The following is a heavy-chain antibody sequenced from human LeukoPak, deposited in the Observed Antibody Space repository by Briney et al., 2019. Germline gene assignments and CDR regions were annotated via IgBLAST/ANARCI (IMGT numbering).Heavy chain of an antibody. J-gene: IGHJ6*02. Sequence: ASVTVSYKASVGTFNNYGISWVRQAPGQGREWMGGIIPIFGTANYAQKFQGRVTITADESTSTAYMELSSLRSEDTAVYYCASENLAYYGMDVWGQGTTVTVSS. V-gene: IGHV1-69*13. CDR1: VGTFNNYG. CDR2: IIPIFGTA. D-gene: IGHD1-14*01. CDR3: ASENLAYYGMDV.